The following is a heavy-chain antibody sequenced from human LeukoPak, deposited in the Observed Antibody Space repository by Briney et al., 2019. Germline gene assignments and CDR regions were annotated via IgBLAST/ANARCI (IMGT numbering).Heavy chain of an antibody. D-gene: IGHD1-26*01. CDR1: GGSISSYY. Sequence: PSETLSLTCTVSGGSISSYYWSWIRQPPGKGLEWIGYIYYSGSTNYDPSLKSRVTISVDTSKNQFSLKLSSVTAADTAVYYCARVNYSGSYYFDYWGQGTLVTVSS. CDR3: ARVNYSGSYYFDY. CDR2: IYYSGST. V-gene: IGHV4-59*01. J-gene: IGHJ4*02.